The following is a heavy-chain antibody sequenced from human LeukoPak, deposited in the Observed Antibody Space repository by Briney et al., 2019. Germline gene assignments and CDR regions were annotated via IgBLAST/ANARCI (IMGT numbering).Heavy chain of an antibody. CDR1: GFVFNNYP. D-gene: IGHD3-16*01. J-gene: IGHJ4*02. V-gene: IGHV3-23*01. Sequence: GGSLRLSCAASGFVFNNYPMSWVRQAPGEGLEWVSVINGGGDSTYYADSVKGRFTISRDNSKNTLFLQMNSLRAEDTAVYYCAKDAGDQGYFDYWGQGTLVTVSS. CDR3: AKDAGDQGYFDY. CDR2: INGGGDST.